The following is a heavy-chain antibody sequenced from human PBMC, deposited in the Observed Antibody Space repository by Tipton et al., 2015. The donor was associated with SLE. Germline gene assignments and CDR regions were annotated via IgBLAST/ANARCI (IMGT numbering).Heavy chain of an antibody. CDR2: IYHSGST. V-gene: IGHV4-59*11. D-gene: IGHD3-10*01. J-gene: IGHJ2*01. CDR3: ARGTRGWYFDL. CDR1: GGSISSHY. Sequence: TLSLTCTVSGGSISSHYWSWIRQPPGKGLEWIGYIYHSGSTYYNPSLKSRVTISVDTSKNQFSLKVSSVTAADTAVYYCARGTRGWYFDLWGRGTLVTVSS.